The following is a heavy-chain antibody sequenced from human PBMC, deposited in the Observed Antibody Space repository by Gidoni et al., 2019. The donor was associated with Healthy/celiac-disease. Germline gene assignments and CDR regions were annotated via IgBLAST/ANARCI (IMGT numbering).Heavy chain of an antibody. CDR2: ISSSSSYI. V-gene: IGHV3-21*01. CDR3: ARGGETSGSYLKEVRDAFDI. D-gene: IGHD1-26*01. Sequence: EVQLVESGVGLVQPGGSLRLSCAAPGFTFSSYSMNWVRQAPGKGLEWVSSISSSSSYIYYADSVKGRFTISRDNAKNALYLQMNSLRAEDTSVYYCARGGETSGSYLKEVRDAFDIWGQGTMVTVSS. CDR1: GFTFSSYS. J-gene: IGHJ3*02.